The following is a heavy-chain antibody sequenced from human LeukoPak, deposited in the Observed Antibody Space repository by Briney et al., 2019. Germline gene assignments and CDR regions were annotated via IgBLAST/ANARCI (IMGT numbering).Heavy chain of an antibody. CDR3: ARARGGYDPFDY. Sequence: ASVKVSCKASGYTFTGYYMHWVRHAPGQGLEWMGWINPNSGGTNYAQKFQGRVTMTRDTSISTAYMELSRLRSDDTAVYYCARARGGYDPFDYWGQGTLVTVSS. V-gene: IGHV1-2*02. CDR1: GYTFTGYY. CDR2: INPNSGGT. D-gene: IGHD5-12*01. J-gene: IGHJ4*02.